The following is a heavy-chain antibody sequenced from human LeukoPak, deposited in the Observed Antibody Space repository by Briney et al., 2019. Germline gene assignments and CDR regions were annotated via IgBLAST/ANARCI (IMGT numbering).Heavy chain of an antibody. J-gene: IGHJ6*03. V-gene: IGHV3-30*02. Sequence: GVSLRLSCAASGFTFSSYGMHWVRHAPGKGLESVAFIRYDGSNKYYADSVKGRFTISRDNSKNTLYLQMNSLRAEDTAVYYCAKATDSSSWYSYYYYYMDVWGKGTTVTISS. D-gene: IGHD6-13*01. CDR3: AKATDSSSWYSYYYYYMDV. CDR2: IRYDGSNK. CDR1: GFTFSSYG.